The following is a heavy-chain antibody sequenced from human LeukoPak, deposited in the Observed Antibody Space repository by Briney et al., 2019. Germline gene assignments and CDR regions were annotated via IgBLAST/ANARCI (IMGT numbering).Heavy chain of an antibody. CDR1: GFTFSSYG. CDR3: TTDEYLTGYHYYYYYMDV. CDR2: IWYDGSNK. Sequence: PGRSLRLSCAASGFTFSSYGMHWVRQAPGKGLEWVAVIWYDGSNKYYADSVKGRFTISRDNSKNTLYLQMNSLKTEDTAVYYCTTDEYLTGYHYYYYYMDVWGKGTTVTVSS. V-gene: IGHV3-33*01. D-gene: IGHD3-9*01. J-gene: IGHJ6*03.